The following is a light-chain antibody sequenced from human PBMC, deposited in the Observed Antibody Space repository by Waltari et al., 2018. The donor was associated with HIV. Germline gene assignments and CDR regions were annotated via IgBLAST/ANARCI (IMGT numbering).Light chain of an antibody. V-gene: IGKV3-15*01. Sequence: ELVMTQSPATLSVSPGHTATVSCWASQSISSTLAWYQQRPGQAPGLLVYDASTRVAGIPARFSASGFATEFTLTISSLQAEEFAVYYCQQYNDWLSWTFGQGTKVEMK. CDR1: QSISST. CDR2: DAS. J-gene: IGKJ1*01. CDR3: QQYNDWLSWT.